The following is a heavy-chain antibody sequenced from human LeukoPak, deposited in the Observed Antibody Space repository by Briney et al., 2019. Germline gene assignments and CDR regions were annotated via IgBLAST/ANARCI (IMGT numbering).Heavy chain of an antibody. V-gene: IGHV1-69*01. J-gene: IGHJ4*02. CDR1: GGTSGSDS. CDR2: IIPVFGTP. CDR3: ARGYYGSGMDSFDY. D-gene: IGHD3-10*01. Sequence: SAKVSCESSGGTSGSDSISWVRQAPGQGLQWIGGIIPVFGTPTYAQMFQGRVTIIADESTSTAYMELTGLTSEDTAVYYCARGYYGSGMDSFDYWGLGTLVTVSS.